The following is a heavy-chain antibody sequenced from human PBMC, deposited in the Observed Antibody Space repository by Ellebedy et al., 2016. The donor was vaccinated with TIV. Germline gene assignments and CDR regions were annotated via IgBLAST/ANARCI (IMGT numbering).Heavy chain of an antibody. CDR1: GGSISSSSYY. CDR3: AREPALTVTTLTGADY. J-gene: IGHJ4*02. V-gene: IGHV4-39*01. Sequence: MPGGSLRLSCTVSGGSISSSSYYWGWIRQPPGKGLAWIGSIYYSGSTYYNPSLKSRVTISVDTSKNQFSLKLSSVTAADKAVYYCAREPALTVTTLTGADYWGQGTLVTVSS. CDR2: IYYSGST. D-gene: IGHD4-17*01.